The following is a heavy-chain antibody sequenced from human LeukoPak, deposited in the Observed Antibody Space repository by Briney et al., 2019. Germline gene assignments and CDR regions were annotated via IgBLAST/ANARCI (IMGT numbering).Heavy chain of an antibody. CDR3: ARDGSGYSDPVDY. CDR1: GFTFSSYT. Sequence: PGGSLRLSCAASGFTFSSYTMNWVRQAPGKGLEWVSSISSSSSYIYYADSVKGRFTISTYNAKNSLYLQMNSLRAEDTAVYYCARDGSGYSDPVDYWGQGTLVTVSS. J-gene: IGHJ4*02. V-gene: IGHV3-21*01. D-gene: IGHD3-22*01. CDR2: ISSSSSYI.